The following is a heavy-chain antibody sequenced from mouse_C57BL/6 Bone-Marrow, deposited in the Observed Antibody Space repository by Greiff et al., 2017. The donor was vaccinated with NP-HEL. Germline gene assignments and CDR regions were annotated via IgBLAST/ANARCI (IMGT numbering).Heavy chain of an antibody. CDR2: INPGSGGT. V-gene: IGHV1-54*01. Sequence: VQLQQSGAELVRPGTSVKVSCKASGYAFTNYLIEWVKQRPGQGLEWIGVINPGSGGTNYNEKFKGKATLTVDKSSSTAYMQLSSLTSEDSAVYYCARITTDAMDYWGQGTSVTVSS. J-gene: IGHJ4*01. CDR1: GYAFTNYL. CDR3: ARITTDAMDY. D-gene: IGHD1-1*01.